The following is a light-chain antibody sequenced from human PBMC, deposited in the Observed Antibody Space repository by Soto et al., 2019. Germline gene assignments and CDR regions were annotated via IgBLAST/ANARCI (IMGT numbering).Light chain of an antibody. J-gene: IGLJ1*01. CDR3: CSYAGSYTSYV. Sequence: QSVLTQPASVSGSPGQSITISCTGTSSDVGSYDVVSWYQQHPGKAPQLIIYEVAQRPSGVSDRFSGSKSGSTASLTISGLQAEDEAHYFCCSYAGSYTSYVFGTGTKLTVL. V-gene: IGLV2-23*02. CDR2: EVA. CDR1: SSDVGSYDV.